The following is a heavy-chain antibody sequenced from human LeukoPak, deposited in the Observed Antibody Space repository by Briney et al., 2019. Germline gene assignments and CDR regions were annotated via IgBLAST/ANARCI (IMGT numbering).Heavy chain of an antibody. CDR2: IIPILGIA. Sequence: GASVKVSCKASGGTFSSYTISWVRQAPGQGLEWMGRIIPILGIANYAQKFQGRVTITADKSTSTAYMELSSLRSEDTAVYYCAREVYSYGPPDYYYYYYMDVWGKGTTVTVSS. CDR3: AREVYSYGPPDYYYYYYMDV. J-gene: IGHJ6*03. CDR1: GGTFSSYT. V-gene: IGHV1-69*02. D-gene: IGHD5-18*01.